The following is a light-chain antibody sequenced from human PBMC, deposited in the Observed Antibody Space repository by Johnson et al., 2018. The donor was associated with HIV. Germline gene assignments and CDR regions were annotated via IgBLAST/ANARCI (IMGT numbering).Light chain of an antibody. Sequence: QSVLTQPPSVSAAPGQKVTISCSGSSSNIGNNYVSWYQHLPGTAPKLLMYENNKRPSGIPDRFSGSKSGTSATLGITGLQTGDEADYYCGTWDSSLSAYVFGTGTKVTVL. V-gene: IGLV1-51*02. CDR3: GTWDSSLSAYV. J-gene: IGLJ1*01. CDR1: SSNIGNNY. CDR2: ENN.